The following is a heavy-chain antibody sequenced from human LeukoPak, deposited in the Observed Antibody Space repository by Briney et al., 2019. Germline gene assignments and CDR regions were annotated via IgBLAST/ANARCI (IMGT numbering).Heavy chain of an antibody. Sequence: PSETLSLTCTVSGESINSYHWTWIRKPPGRGLEWIGYIYYSGDSNYNPSLKSRVTISLDTSNNQFFLKLNSVTAADTAIYCCVTYTRHCSGGTCYSIDYWGQGSLVTVSS. D-gene: IGHD2-15*01. J-gene: IGHJ4*02. CDR2: IYYSGDS. CDR1: GESINSYH. CDR3: VTYTRHCSGGTCYSIDY. V-gene: IGHV4-59*08.